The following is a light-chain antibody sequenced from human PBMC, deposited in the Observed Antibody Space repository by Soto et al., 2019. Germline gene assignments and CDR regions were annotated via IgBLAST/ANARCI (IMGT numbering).Light chain of an antibody. CDR2: ATS. J-gene: IGKJ2*03. CDR3: QQYGDYNSPRYS. V-gene: IGKV3-20*01. Sequence: EIVLTQSPGTLSLSPGDRVTLSCRASQSVSSNDLAWYQQKPGQAPRLLIYATSSRATGIPDRFSGSGSGTDFTLTISRLEPEDFAMYYCQQYGDYNSPRYSFGQGTRLEI. CDR1: QSVSSND.